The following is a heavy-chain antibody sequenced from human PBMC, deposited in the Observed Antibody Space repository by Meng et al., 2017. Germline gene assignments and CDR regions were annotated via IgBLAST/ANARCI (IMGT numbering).Heavy chain of an antibody. J-gene: IGHJ4*02. CDR1: GFTFSSYE. Sequence: GGSLRLSCAASGFTFSSYEMNWVRQAPGKGLEWVSYISSSGSTIYYADSVKGRFTISRDNAKNSLYLQMNSLRAEDTAVYYCAREGGSGSYYVDYWGQGTLVTVSS. D-gene: IGHD1-26*01. V-gene: IGHV3-48*03. CDR2: ISSSGSTI. CDR3: AREGGSGSYYVDY.